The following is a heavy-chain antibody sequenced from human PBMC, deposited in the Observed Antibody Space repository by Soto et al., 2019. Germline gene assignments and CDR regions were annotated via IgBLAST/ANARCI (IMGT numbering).Heavy chain of an antibody. J-gene: IGHJ6*02. CDR2: ISFSGSTI. CDR1: GFTFSNYA. Sequence: PVGSLRLSCAASGFTFSNYAMTWVRQTPGKGLEWIAHISFSGSTIYYADSVKGRFSISRDNSNNFLYLQLSGLRADDSAVYYCTRGAGFFYGVDVWGLGTTVTVSS. CDR3: TRGAGFFYGVDV. V-gene: IGHV3-48*03. D-gene: IGHD3-10*01.